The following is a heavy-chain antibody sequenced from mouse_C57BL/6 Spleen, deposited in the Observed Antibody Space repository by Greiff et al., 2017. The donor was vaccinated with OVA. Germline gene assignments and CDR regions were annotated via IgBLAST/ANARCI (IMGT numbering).Heavy chain of an antibody. V-gene: IGHV1-54*01. CDR2: INPGSGGT. CDR1: GYAFTNYL. CDR3: ARRLYDYAAMDY. Sequence: VQLQQSGAELVRPGTSVKVSCKASGYAFTNYLIEWVKQRPGQGLEWIGVINPGSGGTNYNEKFKGKATLTADKSSSTAYMQLSSLTSEDSAVYFCARRLYDYAAMDYWGQGTSVTVSS. D-gene: IGHD2-4*01. J-gene: IGHJ4*01.